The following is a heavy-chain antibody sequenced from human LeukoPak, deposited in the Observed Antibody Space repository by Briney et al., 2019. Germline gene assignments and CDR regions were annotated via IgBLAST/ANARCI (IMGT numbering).Heavy chain of an antibody. CDR2: ISGSGGTT. CDR3: TTALAVSITHVFAC. CDR1: GFTFTAYS. D-gene: IGHD3-3*02. Sequence: GGSLRLSCAASGFTFTAYSMSWVRQAPRKGLEWISAISGSGGTTYYADSVRGRVTISRDNSKSTLYLQMNSLRAEDTAAHYCTTALAVSITHVFACRGQGTLVTASS. V-gene: IGHV3-23*01. J-gene: IGHJ4*02.